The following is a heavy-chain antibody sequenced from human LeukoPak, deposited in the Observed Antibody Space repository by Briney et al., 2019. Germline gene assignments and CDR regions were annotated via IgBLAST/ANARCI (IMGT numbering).Heavy chain of an antibody. V-gene: IGHV4-39*01. J-gene: IGHJ3*01. CDR1: GGSISSSSYY. CDR3: ARGSVFDYVWERKRYTLDAFNV. D-gene: IGHD3-16*01. Sequence: SETLSLTCTVSGGSISSSSYYWGWIRQPPGKGLEWIGSIYYSGSTYYNPSLKSRVTISVDTSKNQFSLKLSSVTAADTAVYYCARGSVFDYVWERKRYTLDAFNVWGQGTRVTISS. CDR2: IYYSGST.